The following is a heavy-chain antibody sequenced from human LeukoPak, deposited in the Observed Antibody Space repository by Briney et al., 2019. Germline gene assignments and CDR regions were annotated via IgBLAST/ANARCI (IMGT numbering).Heavy chain of an antibody. CDR2: IYTSGST. CDR1: GGSISSYY. Sequence: SETLSLTCTVSGGSISSYYWRWIRQPAGKGLEWIGRIYTSGSTNYNPSLKSRVTMSVDTSKNQFSLKLSSVTAADTAVYYCARDRPPPVDYYDSSGYYNAFDIWGQGTMVTVSS. D-gene: IGHD3-22*01. J-gene: IGHJ3*02. V-gene: IGHV4-4*07. CDR3: ARDRPPPVDYYDSSGYYNAFDI.